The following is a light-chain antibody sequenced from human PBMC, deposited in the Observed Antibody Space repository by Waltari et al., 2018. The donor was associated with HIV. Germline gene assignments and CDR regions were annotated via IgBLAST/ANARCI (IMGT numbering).Light chain of an antibody. CDR2: DAS. J-gene: IGKJ4*01. CDR1: QDIDIY. CDR3: QQYDDLLS. V-gene: IGKV1-33*01. Sequence: EIQMTQSPSSLSASVGDRVTITCQASQDIDIYLNWYQQKPGKAPRLLIYDASSLETGVPSRFSGSRSGTYFTFTISGLQPEDIATYYCQQYDDLLSFGGGTKVEIK.